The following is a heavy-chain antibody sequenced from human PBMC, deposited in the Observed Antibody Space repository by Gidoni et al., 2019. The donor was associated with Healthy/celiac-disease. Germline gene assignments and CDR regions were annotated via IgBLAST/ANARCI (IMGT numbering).Heavy chain of an antibody. Sequence: QVQLVESGGGVVQPGRSLRLSCAASGFTFSSYGMHWVRQAPGKGLEWVAVISYDGSNKYYADSVKGRFTISRDNSKNTLYLQMNSLRAEDTAVYYCAQSRKGLEAFDIWGQGTMVTVSS. D-gene: IGHD1-1*01. CDR3: AQSRKGLEAFDI. V-gene: IGHV3-30*03. J-gene: IGHJ3*02. CDR1: GFTFSSYG. CDR2: ISYDGSNK.